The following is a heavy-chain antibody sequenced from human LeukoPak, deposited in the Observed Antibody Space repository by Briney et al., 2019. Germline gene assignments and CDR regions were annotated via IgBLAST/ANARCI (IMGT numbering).Heavy chain of an antibody. CDR3: ARAEGYVSVWEGVQSSVLDY. V-gene: IGHV3-30-3*01. J-gene: IGHJ4*02. D-gene: IGHD3-16*01. CDR1: GFTFSSYA. CDR2: ISYDGSNK. Sequence: GSLRLSCAASGFTFSSYAMHWVRQAPGKGLEWVAVISYDGSNKYYADSVKGRFTISRDNSKNTLYLQMNSLRAEDTAVYYCARAEGYVSVWEGVQSSVLDYWGQGTLVTVSS.